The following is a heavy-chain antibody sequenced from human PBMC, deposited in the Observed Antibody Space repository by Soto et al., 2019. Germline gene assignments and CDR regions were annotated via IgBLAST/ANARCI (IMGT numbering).Heavy chain of an antibody. J-gene: IGHJ5*02. CDR2: INAGNGNT. CDR3: AREGAEGIVVVPAAIGGEYNWFDP. D-gene: IGHD2-2*01. Sequence: ASVKVSCKASGYTFTSYAMHWVRQAPGQRLEWMGWINAGNGNTKYSQKFQGRVTITRETSGSTAYMERSSLRSEETAVYYCAREGAEGIVVVPAAIGGEYNWFDPWGQGTLVTVSS. CDR1: GYTFTSYA. V-gene: IGHV1-3*01.